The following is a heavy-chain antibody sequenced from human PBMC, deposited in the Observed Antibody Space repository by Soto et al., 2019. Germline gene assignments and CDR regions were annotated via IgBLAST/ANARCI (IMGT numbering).Heavy chain of an antibody. D-gene: IGHD3-16*01. CDR1: GGTFSSYA. J-gene: IGHJ6*02. CDR2: IIPIFGTA. V-gene: IGHV1-69*13. CDR3: ARTLSSWGDYYYYGMDV. Sequence: ASVKVSCKASGGTFSSYAISWLRQAPGQGLEWMGGIIPIFGTANYAQKFQGRVTITADESTSTAYMELSSLRSEDTAVYYCARTLSSWGDYYYYGMDVWGQGTTVTVSS.